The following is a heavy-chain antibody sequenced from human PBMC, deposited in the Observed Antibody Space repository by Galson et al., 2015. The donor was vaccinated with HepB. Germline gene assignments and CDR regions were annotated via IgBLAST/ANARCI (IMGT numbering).Heavy chain of an antibody. J-gene: IGHJ4*02. CDR3: ARGGLATIGGPTFDY. CDR1: GYTFSRFS. Sequence: SVKVSCKASGYTFSRFSISWLRQAPGQGLKWMGWISGYDVNVRYAQKFQGRLTMTTDTSTSTAHLDLRSLRSDDSAVYYCARGGLATIGGPTFDYWGQGTLVTVSS. D-gene: IGHD5-24*01. V-gene: IGHV1-18*01. CDR2: ISGYDVNV.